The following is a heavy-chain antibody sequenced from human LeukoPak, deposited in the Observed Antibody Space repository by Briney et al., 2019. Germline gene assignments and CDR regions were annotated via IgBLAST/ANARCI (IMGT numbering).Heavy chain of an antibody. CDR1: GFTFSSYA. D-gene: IGHD4-23*01. V-gene: IGHV3-23*01. CDR2: ISGSGGST. J-gene: IGHJ6*02. Sequence: GGSLRLSCAASGFTFSSYAMSWVRQAPGKGLEWVSAISGSGGSTYYADSVKGRFTISRDNSKNTLYLQMNSLRAEDTAVYYCAESPSGGNRNYYYYGMDVWGQGTTVTVSS. CDR3: AESPSGGNRNYYYYGMDV.